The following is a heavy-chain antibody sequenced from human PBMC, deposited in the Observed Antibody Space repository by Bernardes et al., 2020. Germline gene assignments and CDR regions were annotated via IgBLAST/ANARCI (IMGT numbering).Heavy chain of an antibody. J-gene: IGHJ4*02. D-gene: IGHD4-17*01. CDR2: INPSGDFT. Sequence: LRLCCAASGFTFSSSAMNWVQQAPGKGLDWVSVINPSGDFTSYADSVKGRFTVSRDNSKNTLFLQMNSLRAEDTAVYYCAKTVSGTLEYWGQGTLVTVSS. V-gene: IGHV3-23*01. CDR1: GFTFSSSA. CDR3: AKTVSGTLEY.